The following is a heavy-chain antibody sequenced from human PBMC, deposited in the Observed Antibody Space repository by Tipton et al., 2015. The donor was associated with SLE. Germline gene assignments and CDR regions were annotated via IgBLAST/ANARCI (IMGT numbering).Heavy chain of an antibody. J-gene: IGHJ6*03. CDR2: INHSGGT. D-gene: IGHD5-24*01. CDR1: GGSFSGYY. Sequence: GLVKPSETLSLTCAVYGGSFSGYYWSWIRQPPGKGLEWIGEINHSGGTNYNPSLKSRVTISVDTSKKQFSLKLNSVTAADTAVYYCARAPGLDRDYYYYYMDVWGKGTTVTVSS. CDR3: ARAPGLDRDYYYYYMDV. V-gene: IGHV4-34*01.